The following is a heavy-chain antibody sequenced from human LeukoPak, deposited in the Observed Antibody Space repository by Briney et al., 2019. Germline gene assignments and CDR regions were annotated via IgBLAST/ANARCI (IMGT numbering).Heavy chain of an antibody. CDR1: GFTFSSYD. CDR3: ARGVLRYFDWPAGYYGMDV. CDR2: IGTAGDT. J-gene: IGHJ6*02. D-gene: IGHD3-9*01. Sequence: GGSLRLSCAASGFTFSSYDMHWVRQATGKGLEWVSAIGTAGDTYYPGSVKGRFTISRENAKNSLYLQMNSLRAGDTAVYYCARGVLRYFDWPAGYYGMDVWGQGTTVTVSS. V-gene: IGHV3-13*01.